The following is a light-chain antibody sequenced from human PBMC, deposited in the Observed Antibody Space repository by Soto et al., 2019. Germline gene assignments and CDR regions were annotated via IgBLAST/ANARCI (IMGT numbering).Light chain of an antibody. J-gene: IGKJ1*01. CDR1: QSVSSN. Sequence: EIVMTQSPATLSVSPGERATLSCRASQSVSSNLAWYQQKPGQAPRVLIYGASTRATGIPARFSGSGSGTELTLTISSLQSEDFAVYYCQHYNSSPLTFGQGTKVEIK. CDR3: QHYNSSPLT. CDR2: GAS. V-gene: IGKV3-15*01.